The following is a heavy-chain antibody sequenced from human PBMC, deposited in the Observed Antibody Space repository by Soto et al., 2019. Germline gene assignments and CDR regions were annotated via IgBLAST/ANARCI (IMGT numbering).Heavy chain of an antibody. Sequence: ASVKVSCKASGYTFATYAMHWVRQAPGQRLEWMGWINTYNGNTKYSQRFQGRVAITRDTGATTVYLEVNSLRSEDTAVYYCARDMVGAAKAFDMWGQGTRVTVSS. CDR2: INTYNGNT. CDR1: GYTFATYA. D-gene: IGHD2-15*01. J-gene: IGHJ3*02. CDR3: ARDMVGAAKAFDM. V-gene: IGHV1-3*04.